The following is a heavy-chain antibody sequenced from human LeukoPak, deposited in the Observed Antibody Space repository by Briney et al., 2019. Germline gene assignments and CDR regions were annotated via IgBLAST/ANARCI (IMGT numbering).Heavy chain of an antibody. V-gene: IGHV3-23*01. CDR1: GFTFSGYA. J-gene: IGHJ4*02. Sequence: GGSLRLSCAASGFTFSGYARSWVRQAPGKGLEWVSTISDNGGRTYYADSVKGRFTISRDNSKNTLFLQMNSLRAEDSAVYYCARDRAWNYFDYWGQGTLVTVSS. CDR3: ARDRAWNYFDY. CDR2: ISDNGGRT. D-gene: IGHD3-3*01.